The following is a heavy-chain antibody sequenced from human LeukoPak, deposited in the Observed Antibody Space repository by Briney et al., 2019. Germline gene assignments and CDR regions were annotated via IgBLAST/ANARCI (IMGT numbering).Heavy chain of an antibody. V-gene: IGHV3-11*01. CDR1: GFTFRDHF. Sequence: GGSLRLSCAASGFTFRDHFMTWIRQAPGKGLEWISYISGSGATYYADSVKGRFTISRDNAQNSLWLQMNSLRAEDTAVYYCARDSMYNGGNSGAFDFWGQGTLVTVSS. CDR3: ARDSMYNGGNSGAFDF. CDR2: ISGSGAT. D-gene: IGHD4-23*01. J-gene: IGHJ3*01.